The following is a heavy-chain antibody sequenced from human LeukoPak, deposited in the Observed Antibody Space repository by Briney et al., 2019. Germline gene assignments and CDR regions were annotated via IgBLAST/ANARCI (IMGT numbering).Heavy chain of an antibody. CDR1: GFTFSGSA. CDR2: IRSKVDSYAT. CDR3: IRLVDTAMSDYDY. Sequence: GGSLRLSCAASGFTFSGSAMHWVRQASGKGLEWVGRIRSKVDSYATAYAASVKGRFTISRDDSKNTAYLLMNSLKTEDTAVYYCIRLVDTAMSDYDYWGQGTLVTVSS. D-gene: IGHD5-18*01. V-gene: IGHV3-73*01. J-gene: IGHJ4*02.